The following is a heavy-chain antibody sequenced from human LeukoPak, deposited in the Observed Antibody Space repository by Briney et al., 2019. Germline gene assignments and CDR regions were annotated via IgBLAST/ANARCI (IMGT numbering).Heavy chain of an antibody. D-gene: IGHD3-10*01. J-gene: IGHJ4*02. CDR1: GYTFTGYY. CDR2: INPNSGGT. Sequence: ASVKVSCKASGYTFTGYYIDWVRQAPGQGLEWMGWINPNSGGTNSAQKFQGRVTMTRDTSISTAYMELSRLRSDDTAVYYCARDRGDYYGSGSYYNVDNYWGQGTLVTVSS. CDR3: ARDRGDYYGSGSYYNVDNY. V-gene: IGHV1-2*02.